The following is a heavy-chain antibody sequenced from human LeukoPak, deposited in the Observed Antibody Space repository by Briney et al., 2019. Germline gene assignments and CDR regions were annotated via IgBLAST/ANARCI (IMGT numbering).Heavy chain of an antibody. CDR2: ISYSGTT. V-gene: IGHV4-39*01. D-gene: IGHD7-27*01. CDR3: ARGSNWGDY. CDR1: GGSISSSGYF. Sequence: SETLSLTCTVSGGSISSSGYFWSWIRQPPGKGLEWIGTISYSGTTYYNPSLKSRVTISVDTSIKQFSLKLSSVTAADTAVYYCARGSNWGDYWGQGTLVTVSS. J-gene: IGHJ4*02.